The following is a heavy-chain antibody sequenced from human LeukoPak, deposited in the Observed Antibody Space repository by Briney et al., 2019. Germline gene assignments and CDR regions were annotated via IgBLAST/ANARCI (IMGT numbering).Heavy chain of an antibody. V-gene: IGHV4-39*01. J-gene: IGHJ4*02. CDR3: ARQDPGVGAAYFDY. D-gene: IGHD2-15*01. CDR2: IYYSGST. CDR1: GGSISSSSYY. Sequence: SETLSLTCTVSGGSISSSSYYWGWLRQPPGKGLEWIGSIYYSGSTYYNPSLKSRVTISVDTSKNQFSLKLSSVTAADTAVYYCARQDPGVGAAYFDYWGQGTLVTVSS.